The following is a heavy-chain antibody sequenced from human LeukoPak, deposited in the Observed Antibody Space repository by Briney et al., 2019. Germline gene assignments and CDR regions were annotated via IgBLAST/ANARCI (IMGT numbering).Heavy chain of an antibody. J-gene: IGHJ5*02. D-gene: IGHD1-26*01. CDR1: GGTFSSYA. CDR3: AFLPSGSYRNWFDP. CDR2: IIPILGIA. V-gene: IGHV1-69*04. Sequence: GASVKVSCKASGGTFSSYAISWVRQAPGQGLEWMGRIIPILGIANYAQKFQGRVTITADKSTSTAYMELSSLRSEDTAVYYCAFLPSGSYRNWFDPWGQGTLVTVSS.